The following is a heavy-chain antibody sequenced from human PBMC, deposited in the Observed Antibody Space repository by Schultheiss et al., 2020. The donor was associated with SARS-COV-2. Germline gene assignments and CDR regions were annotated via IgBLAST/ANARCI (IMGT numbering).Heavy chain of an antibody. CDR2: ISSGGSTI. V-gene: IGHV3-11*04. CDR3: ARERTSGPFLDF. Sequence: GGSLRLSCAASGFTFSDYYMSWIRQAPGKGLEWVSYISSGGSTIYYADSVKGRFTISRDNAKNSLFLQMNSLRVEDTAVYFCARERTSGPFLDFWGQGTLVTVSS. J-gene: IGHJ4*02. CDR1: GFTFSDYY. D-gene: IGHD2-2*01.